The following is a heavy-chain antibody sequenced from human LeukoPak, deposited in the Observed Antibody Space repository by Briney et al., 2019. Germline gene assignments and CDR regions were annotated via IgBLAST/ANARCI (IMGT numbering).Heavy chain of an antibody. CDR3: ARVEVRPMVRGVIDY. V-gene: IGHV4-59*01. CDR2: IYYSGST. D-gene: IGHD3-10*01. Sequence: SETLSLTCTVSGGSISSYYWSWIRQPPEKGLEWIGYIYYSGSTNYNPSLKSRVTISVDTSKNQFSLKLSSVTAADTAVYYCARVEVRPMVRGVIDYWGQGTLVTVSS. CDR1: GGSISSYY. J-gene: IGHJ4*02.